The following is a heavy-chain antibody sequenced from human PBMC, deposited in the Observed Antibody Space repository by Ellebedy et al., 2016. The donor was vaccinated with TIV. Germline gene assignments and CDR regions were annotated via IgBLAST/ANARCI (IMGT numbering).Heavy chain of an antibody. V-gene: IGHV4-59*02. CDR2: LFFNGST. Sequence: SETLSLTCTVSRAFVNNYSWTWIRQPPGKGLEWIGHLFFNGSTTYNPSLKTRVTISVDTSNNKFSLKMKSVTAGGSAIYYCAREVTASGWVDPWGQGTLVIVSS. CDR1: RAFVNNYS. J-gene: IGHJ5*02. CDR3: AREVTASGWVDP. D-gene: IGHD2-21*02.